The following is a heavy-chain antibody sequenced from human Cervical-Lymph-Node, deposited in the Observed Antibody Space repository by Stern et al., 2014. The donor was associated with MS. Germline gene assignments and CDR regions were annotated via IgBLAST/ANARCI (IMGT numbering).Heavy chain of an antibody. CDR2: IYHSGST. Sequence: QVQLQESGSGLVKPSQTLSLTCAVSGGSISSGGYSWSWIRQPPGKGLEWIGYIYHSGSTYYNPSLKRRITLSVDRSKNQFSLKLSSVTAADTAVYYCARSSTVTPNAFDIWGQGTMVTVSS. CDR1: GGSISSGGYS. CDR3: ARSSTVTPNAFDI. J-gene: IGHJ3*02. D-gene: IGHD4-17*01. V-gene: IGHV4-30-2*01.